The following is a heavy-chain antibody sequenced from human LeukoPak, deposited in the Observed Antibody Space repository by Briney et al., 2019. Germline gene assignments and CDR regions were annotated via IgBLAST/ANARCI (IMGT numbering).Heavy chain of an antibody. CDR1: GYTFTGYY. J-gene: IGHJ5*02. CDR2: INPNSGGT. CDR3: AREVYCSSTSCNPNWFDP. D-gene: IGHD2-2*01. Sequence: ASVKASCKASGYTFTGYYMHWVRQAPGQGLEWMGWINPNSGGTNYAQKFQGRVTMTRDTSISTAYMELSRLRSDDTAVYYCAREVYCSSTSCNPNWFDPWGQGTLVTVSS. V-gene: IGHV1-2*02.